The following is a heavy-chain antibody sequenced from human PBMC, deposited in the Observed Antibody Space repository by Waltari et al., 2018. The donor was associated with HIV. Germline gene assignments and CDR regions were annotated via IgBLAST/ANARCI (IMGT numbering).Heavy chain of an antibody. CDR3: ARGDYYDSSAYYNGMDV. V-gene: IGHV3-33*08. CDR1: DYTYVALA. Sequence: QVQLGGRGVGWSRLGGALGSPRPPLDYTYVALALHWVRQAPGKGLEWVAVIWYDGSNKYYADSVKGRFTISRDNSKNTLYVQMNGLRAEDTAVYYCARGDYYDSSAYYNGMDVWGQGTTVTVSS. D-gene: IGHD3-22*01. CDR2: IWYDGSNK. J-gene: IGHJ6*02.